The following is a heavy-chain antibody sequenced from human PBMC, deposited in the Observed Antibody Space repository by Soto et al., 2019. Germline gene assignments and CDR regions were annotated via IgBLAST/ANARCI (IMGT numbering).Heavy chain of an antibody. V-gene: IGHV3-30-3*01. CDR1: GFTFSSYA. J-gene: IGHJ6*02. CDR2: ISYDGSNK. D-gene: IGHD3-9*01. Sequence: GGSLRLSCAASGFTFSSYAMHWVRQAPGKGLEWVAVISYDGSNKYYADSVKGRFTISRDNSKNTLYLQMNSLRAEDTAVYYCARGGILTGSNYYYYGMDVWGQGTTVTVS. CDR3: ARGGILTGSNYYYYGMDV.